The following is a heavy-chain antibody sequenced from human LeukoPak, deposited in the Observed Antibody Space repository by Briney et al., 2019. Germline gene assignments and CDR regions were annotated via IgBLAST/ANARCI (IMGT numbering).Heavy chain of an antibody. CDR2: MSSSSSYI. J-gene: IGHJ6*02. Sequence: GGSLRLSCAASGFXFSSYSINWVRQAPGKGLEWLSSMSSSSSYIYYADSVKGRFTISRDNAKNSLYLQMNSLRDEDTAVYYCARGSTVVTPYYYYYGMDVWGQGTTVTVSS. CDR1: GFXFSSYS. D-gene: IGHD4-23*01. CDR3: ARGSTVVTPYYYYYGMDV. V-gene: IGHV3-21*01.